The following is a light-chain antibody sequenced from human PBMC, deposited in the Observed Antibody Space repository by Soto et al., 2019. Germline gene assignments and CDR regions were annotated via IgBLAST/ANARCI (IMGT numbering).Light chain of an antibody. CDR1: QTISTY. CDR3: QQSYSTLIT. CDR2: GAS. V-gene: IGKV1-39*01. Sequence: DIRLTQSPSSLSASVGDRVTITCRASQTISTYLNWYQQKPGKAPEILIFGASSLQSGVPSRFSGSRSGTDFTLTISSPQSEDFGSYYCQQSYSTLITFGQGTRLEIK. J-gene: IGKJ5*01.